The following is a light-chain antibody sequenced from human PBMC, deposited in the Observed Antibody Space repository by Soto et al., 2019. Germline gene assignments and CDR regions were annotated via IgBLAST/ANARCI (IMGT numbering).Light chain of an antibody. V-gene: IGKV1-5*03. CDR2: KAS. Sequence: DILVTPSPATLPVYDPDRVPITCRASHTISSWLAWYQQKPGKAPKLLIYKASTLKSGVPSRFSGSGSGTEFTLTISSLQPDDFATYYCQHYNSYSEAVGQGGKVDI. CDR3: QHYNSYSEA. CDR1: HTISSW. J-gene: IGKJ1*01.